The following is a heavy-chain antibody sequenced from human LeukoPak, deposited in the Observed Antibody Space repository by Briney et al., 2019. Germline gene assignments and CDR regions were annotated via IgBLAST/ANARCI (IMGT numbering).Heavy chain of an antibody. CDR3: VRDRRGGSLGGDLFDY. CDR2: IGNTGSTI. Sequence: PGGSLRPSCAASGFTFSSYSMNWVRQTPEKGLEWLSYIGNTGSTIFYADSVKGRFTISRDNARNLLFLEMNSLRVEDTAVYYCVRDRRGGSLGGDLFDYWGQGILVAVSS. CDR1: GFTFSSYS. D-gene: IGHD3-16*01. J-gene: IGHJ4*02. V-gene: IGHV3-48*01.